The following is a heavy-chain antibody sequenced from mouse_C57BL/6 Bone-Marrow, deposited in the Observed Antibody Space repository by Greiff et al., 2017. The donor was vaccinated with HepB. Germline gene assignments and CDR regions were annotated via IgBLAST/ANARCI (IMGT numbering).Heavy chain of an antibody. Sequence: DVKLQESGGGLVKPGGSLKLSCAASGFTFSSYAMSWVRQTPEKRLEWVATISDGGSYTYYPDNVKGRFTISRDNAKTNLYMQMSHLKSEDTAMYYCARDPIYYYGSSYAMDYWGQGTAVTVSS. J-gene: IGHJ4*01. CDR3: ARDPIYYYGSSYAMDY. D-gene: IGHD1-1*01. CDR2: ISDGGSYT. CDR1: GFTFSSYA. V-gene: IGHV5-4*01.